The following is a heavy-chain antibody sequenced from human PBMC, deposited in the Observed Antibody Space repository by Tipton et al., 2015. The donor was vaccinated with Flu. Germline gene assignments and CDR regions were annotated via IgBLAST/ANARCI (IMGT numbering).Heavy chain of an antibody. CDR3: MRDGQYAGSKRAPDF. D-gene: IGHD2-8*01. CDR2: IHGSGVR. V-gene: IGHV4-38-2*02. J-gene: IGHJ4*02. CDR1: GYSISSGYY. Sequence: TLSLTCAVSGYSISSGYYWGWMRQSPGKGLEWIGSIHGSGVRYYNPSLQSRITMSVDTSTNQFSLNLTSVTAADTAVYYCMRDGQYAGSKRAPDFWGQGTLVTVSS.